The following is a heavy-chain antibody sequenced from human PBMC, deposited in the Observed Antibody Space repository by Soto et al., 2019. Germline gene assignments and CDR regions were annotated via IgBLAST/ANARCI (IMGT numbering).Heavy chain of an antibody. V-gene: IGHV3-23*01. D-gene: IGHD3-10*01. J-gene: IGHJ4*02. CDR3: AKGSNVLLWFGELLRPLDY. CDR2: ISGSGGST. CDR1: GFTFSSYA. Sequence: GGSLRLSCAASGFTFSSYAMSWVRQAPGKGLEWVSAISGSGGSTYYAGSVKGRFTISRDNSKNTLYLQMNSLRAEDTAVYYCAKGSNVLLWFGELLRPLDYWGQGTLVTVSS.